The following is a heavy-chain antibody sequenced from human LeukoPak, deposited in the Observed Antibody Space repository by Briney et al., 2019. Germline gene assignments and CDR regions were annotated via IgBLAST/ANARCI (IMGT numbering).Heavy chain of an antibody. D-gene: IGHD1-14*01. J-gene: IGHJ6*03. Sequence: PGRSLRLSCAASGFTFSSYAMSWVRQAPGKGLEWVSAISGSGGSTYYADSVKGRFTISRDNSKNTLYLQMNSLRAEDTAVYYCAKVGNYYYYYMDVWGKGTTVTVSS. CDR2: ISGSGGST. V-gene: IGHV3-23*01. CDR3: AKVGNYYYYYMDV. CDR1: GFTFSSYA.